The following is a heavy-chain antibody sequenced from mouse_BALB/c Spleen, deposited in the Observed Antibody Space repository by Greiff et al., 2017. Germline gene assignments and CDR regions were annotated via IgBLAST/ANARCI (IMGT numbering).Heavy chain of an antibody. D-gene: IGHD2-14*01. CDR2: IYPGNVNT. V-gene: IGHV1S56*01. CDR3: ARPYRYDEAWFAY. J-gene: IGHJ3*01. CDR1: GYTFTSYY. Sequence: VKLQESGPELVKPGASVRISCKASGYTFTSYYIHWVKQRPGQGLEWIGWIYPGNVNTKYNEKFKSKATLTVDNSSSTAYMELRSLTSEDSAVYYCARPYRYDEAWFAYWGQGTLVTVSA.